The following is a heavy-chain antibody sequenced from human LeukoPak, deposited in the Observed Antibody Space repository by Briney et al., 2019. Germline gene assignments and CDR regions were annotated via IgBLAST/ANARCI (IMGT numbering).Heavy chain of an antibody. D-gene: IGHD1-26*01. CDR3: ASWGEGALDN. J-gene: IGHJ4*02. V-gene: IGHV3-48*01. Sequence: GGSLRLSCEASGFTFSSYSMNWVRQAPGKGLEWISYISTSTTTIYYANSVKGRFTISRDNAKKSLYLQMNGLRVEDTGVYYCASWGEGALDNWGQGTLVTVSS. CDR1: GFTFSSYS. CDR2: ISTSTTTI.